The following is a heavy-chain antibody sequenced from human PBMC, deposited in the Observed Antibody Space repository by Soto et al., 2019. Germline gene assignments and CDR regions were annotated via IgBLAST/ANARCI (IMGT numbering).Heavy chain of an antibody. Sequence: QVQLQESGPGLVKPSGTLSLTCAVFGGSSSNSNWWTWVRQPPGKGLDWIGEIFHSESTNYNSSLMGRVTISVDTANNQFSLKLSSVTAADTAVYYCAHRPIVGAAIWGQGTLVTVSS. CDR3: AHRPIVGAAI. J-gene: IGHJ4*02. D-gene: IGHD1-26*01. CDR1: GGSSSNSNW. CDR2: IFHSEST. V-gene: IGHV4-4*02.